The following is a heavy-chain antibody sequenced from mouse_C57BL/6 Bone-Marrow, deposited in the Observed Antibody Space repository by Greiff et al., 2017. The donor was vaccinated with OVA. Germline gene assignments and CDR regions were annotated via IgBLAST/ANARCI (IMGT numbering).Heavy chain of an antibody. CDR2: IRNKANNHAT. CDR1: GFTFSDAW. V-gene: IGHV6-6*01. Sequence: EVQLVESGGGLVQPGGSMKLSCAASGFTFSDAWMDWVRQSPEKGLEWVAEIRNKANNHATYYAESVTGRFTISRDDSKSSVYLQMNSLRAEDTGIYYCTRHSTLFYYAMDDWGQGTSVTVAS. D-gene: IGHD2-5*01. J-gene: IGHJ4*01. CDR3: TRHSTLFYYAMDD.